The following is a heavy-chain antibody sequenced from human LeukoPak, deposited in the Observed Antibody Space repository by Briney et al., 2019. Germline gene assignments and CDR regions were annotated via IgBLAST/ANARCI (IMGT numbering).Heavy chain of an antibody. V-gene: IGHV1-46*01. D-gene: IGHD3-10*01. Sequence: ASVKVSCKASGYTFTSYYMHWVRQAPGQGLEWMGIINPSGGSTSYAQKFQGRVTMTRDMSTSTVYMELSSLRSEDTAVYYCARVRGLLWFGDSAFDYWGQGTLVTVSS. CDR3: ARVRGLLWFGDSAFDY. J-gene: IGHJ4*02. CDR2: INPSGGST. CDR1: GYTFTSYY.